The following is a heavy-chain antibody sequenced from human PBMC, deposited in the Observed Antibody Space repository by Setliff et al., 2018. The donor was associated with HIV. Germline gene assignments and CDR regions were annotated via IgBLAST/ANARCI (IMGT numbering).Heavy chain of an antibody. V-gene: IGHV3-48*04. CDR3: VRVPLGVGSTTHYFDL. Sequence: GGSLRLSCVASGFTFSSFGMNWVRQAPGEGLEWISYISLDTRAIYYADSVRGRFSITRDNARDSLYLQMNSLRAEDTAVYYCVRVPLGVGSTTHYFDLWGQGTLVTVSS. CDR2: ISLDTRAI. J-gene: IGHJ4*02. D-gene: IGHD1-26*01. CDR1: GFTFSSFG.